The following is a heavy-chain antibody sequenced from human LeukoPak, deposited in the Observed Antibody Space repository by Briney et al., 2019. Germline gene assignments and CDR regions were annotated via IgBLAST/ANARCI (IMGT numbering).Heavy chain of an antibody. Sequence: GGSLRLSCAASGFTFSSYGMHWVRQAPGKGLEWVAVISYDGSNKYYADSVKGRFTISRDNSKNTLYLQMNSLRAEDTAVYYCAKGDEIHCSSTSCYFSPDYWGQGTLVTVSS. V-gene: IGHV3-30*18. D-gene: IGHD2-2*01. CDR2: ISYDGSNK. J-gene: IGHJ4*02. CDR1: GFTFSSYG. CDR3: AKGDEIHCSSTSCYFSPDY.